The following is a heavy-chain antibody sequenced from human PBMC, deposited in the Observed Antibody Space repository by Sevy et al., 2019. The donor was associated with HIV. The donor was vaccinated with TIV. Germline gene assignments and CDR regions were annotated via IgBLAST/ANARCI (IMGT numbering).Heavy chain of an antibody. CDR1: GFTFSSYG. J-gene: IGHJ4*02. V-gene: IGHV3-30*18. Sequence: GGSLRLSCAASGFTFSSYGMHWVRQAPGKGLEWVAVISYDGSNKYYADSVKGRFTISRDNSKNTLYLQMNSLRAEDTAVYYCAKDGVATIRGYFDYWGQGNLVTVSS. CDR3: AKDGVATIRGYFDY. D-gene: IGHD5-12*01. CDR2: ISYDGSNK.